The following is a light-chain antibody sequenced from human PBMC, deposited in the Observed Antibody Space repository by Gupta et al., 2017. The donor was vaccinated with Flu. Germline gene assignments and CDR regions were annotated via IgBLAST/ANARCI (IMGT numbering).Light chain of an antibody. CDR1: SGSISSNF. V-gene: IGLV6-57*03. CDR2: EET. CDR3: QSYDNNKHVV. Sequence: NFVLTQPHSVSESPGKTVTLPCTRTSGSISSNFVRWYQQRPGSAPNTVIYEETLRLSGVPARFSGSIAGSSTSESITISGLVAEDDSYYYSQSYDNNKHVVFGGGTKLTVL. J-gene: IGLJ2*01.